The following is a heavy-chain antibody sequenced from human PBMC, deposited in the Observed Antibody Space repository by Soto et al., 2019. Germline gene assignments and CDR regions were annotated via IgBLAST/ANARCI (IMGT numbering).Heavy chain of an antibody. Sequence: EVQLVESGGGLVKPGGSLRLSCTGSGFPFSAYNINWVRQAPGKGLEWVSSITVGSSHIYQPNSMKGRFTISRDDAKKSVYLQIDSLREEDTALYYCSRSPEVGVRGAYWGQGTLVTVSS. V-gene: IGHV3-21*01. J-gene: IGHJ4*02. D-gene: IGHD3-16*01. CDR2: ITVGSSHI. CDR1: GFPFSAYN. CDR3: SRSPEVGVRGAY.